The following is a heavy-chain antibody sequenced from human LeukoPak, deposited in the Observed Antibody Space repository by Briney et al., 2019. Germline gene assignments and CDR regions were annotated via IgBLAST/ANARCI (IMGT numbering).Heavy chain of an antibody. Sequence: SETLSLTCTVSGGSISSSSYYWGWIRQPPGKGLEWIGSIYYGGSTYYNPSLESRVTISVDTSKNQFSLKLSSVTAADTAVYYCARPSSGWSNWFDPWGQGTLVTVSS. CDR3: ARPSSGWSNWFDP. D-gene: IGHD6-19*01. CDR2: IYYGGST. CDR1: GGSISSSSYY. V-gene: IGHV4-39*01. J-gene: IGHJ5*02.